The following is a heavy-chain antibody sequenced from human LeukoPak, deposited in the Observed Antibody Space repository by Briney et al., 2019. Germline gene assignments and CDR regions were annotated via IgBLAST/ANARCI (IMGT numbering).Heavy chain of an antibody. CDR1: GFTFSDHY. Sequence: GGSLRLSCAASGFTFSDHYMDWVRQAPGKGLEWVGRSRNKANSYTTEYAAPVKGRFTISRDDSKNSLYLQMNSLKTEDTAVYYCARLHSSGWYTDYWGQGTLVTVSS. V-gene: IGHV3-72*01. D-gene: IGHD6-19*01. J-gene: IGHJ4*02. CDR2: SRNKANSYTT. CDR3: ARLHSSGWYTDY.